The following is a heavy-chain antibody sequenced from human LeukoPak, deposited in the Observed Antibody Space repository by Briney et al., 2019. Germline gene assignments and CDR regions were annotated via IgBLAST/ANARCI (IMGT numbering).Heavy chain of an antibody. Sequence: SQTLSLTCTVSGDSITSGSYYWAWIRQHPGKGLEWIGYIYYTGGTHYNPSLKSRFTISVDTSENHFSLKLSSVTAADTAIYFCARAPGAFDIWGQGTMVTVSS. J-gene: IGHJ3*02. V-gene: IGHV4-31*03. CDR1: GDSITSGSYY. CDR3: ARAPGAFDI. CDR2: IYYTGGT.